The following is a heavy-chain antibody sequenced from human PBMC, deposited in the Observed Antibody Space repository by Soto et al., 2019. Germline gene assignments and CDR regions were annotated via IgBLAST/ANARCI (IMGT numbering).Heavy chain of an antibody. J-gene: IGHJ6*02. CDR1: GASISTYY. V-gene: IGHV4-59*12. D-gene: IGHD3-10*01. CDR2: VYYTGST. Sequence: PSETLSLTCTVSGASISTYYWGWIRQPPGKGLEWIGYVYYTGSTNYNPSLKSRVTISVDTSKNHFSLKLSSVTAADTAVYYCASTMVRGVINYYGMDVWGQGTTVTVSS. CDR3: ASTMVRGVINYYGMDV.